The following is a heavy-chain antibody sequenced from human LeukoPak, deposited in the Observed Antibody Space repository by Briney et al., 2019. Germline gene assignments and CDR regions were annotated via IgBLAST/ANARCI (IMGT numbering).Heavy chain of an antibody. D-gene: IGHD3-10*01. CDR1: GGSISSSSYY. V-gene: IGHV4-39*01. Sequence: SETLSLTCTVSGGSISSSSYYWGWIRQPPGKGLEWIGSIYYSGSTYYNPSLKSRVTISVDTSKNQFSLTLSSVTAADTAVYYCARHPRVRGVPNWFDPWGQGTLVTVSS. CDR2: IYYSGST. CDR3: ARHPRVRGVPNWFDP. J-gene: IGHJ5*02.